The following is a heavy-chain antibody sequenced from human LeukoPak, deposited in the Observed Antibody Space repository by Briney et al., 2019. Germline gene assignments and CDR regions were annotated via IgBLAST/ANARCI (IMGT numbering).Heavy chain of an antibody. CDR3: KGVVPAAYDAFDI. CDR2: IKSKTDGGTT. Sequence: PGGSLRLSCAASGFTFSSYAMSWVRQAPGKGLEWVGRIKSKTDGGTTDYAAPVKGRFTISRDDSKNTLYLQMNSLKTEDTAVYYCKGVVPAAYDAFDIWGQGTMVTVSS. V-gene: IGHV3-15*01. J-gene: IGHJ3*02. D-gene: IGHD2-2*01. CDR1: GFTFSSYA.